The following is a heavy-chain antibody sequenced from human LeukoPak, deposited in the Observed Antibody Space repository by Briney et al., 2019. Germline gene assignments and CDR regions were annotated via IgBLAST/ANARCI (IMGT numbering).Heavy chain of an antibody. CDR3: ARDLKVRGTRLWFDP. D-gene: IGHD3-10*01. CDR2: INPNSGGT. V-gene: IGHV1-2*02. CDR1: GYTFTGYY. J-gene: IGHJ5*02. Sequence: GASVKVSCKASGYTFTGYYMHWVRQAPGQGLEWMGWINPNSGGTNYAQKFQGRVTMTRDTSISTAYMELSRLRSDDTAVYYCARDLKVRGTRLWFDPWGQGTLVTVSS.